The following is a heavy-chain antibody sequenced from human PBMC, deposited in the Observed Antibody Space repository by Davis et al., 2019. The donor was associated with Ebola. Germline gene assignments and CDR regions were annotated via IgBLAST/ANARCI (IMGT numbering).Heavy chain of an antibody. D-gene: IGHD3-22*01. CDR3: ARSEDYYDSSGYYQYNWFDP. Sequence: AASVKVSCKTSNYTFSSYGISWVRQAPGQGLEWMGWISAYNGNTNYAQKLQGRVTMTTDTSTSTAYMALRSLRSDDTAVYYCARSEDYYDSSGYYQYNWFDPWGQGTLVTVSS. CDR2: ISAYNGNT. V-gene: IGHV1-18*04. J-gene: IGHJ5*02. CDR1: NYTFSSYG.